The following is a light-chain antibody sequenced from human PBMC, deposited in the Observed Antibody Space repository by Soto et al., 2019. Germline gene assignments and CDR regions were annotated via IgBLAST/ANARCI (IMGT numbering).Light chain of an antibody. V-gene: IGKV3-20*01. CDR2: GAS. CDR3: QQYGGSVT. J-gene: IGKJ4*01. Sequence: EIVLTQSPGTLSLSPGERATLSRRASQSVDSTYLAWHQQKPGQAPRLLIYGASSRATAIPDRFSGSGSGTDFTLTISRLEPEDFAVYYCQQYGGSVTFGGGTKVEIK. CDR1: QSVDSTY.